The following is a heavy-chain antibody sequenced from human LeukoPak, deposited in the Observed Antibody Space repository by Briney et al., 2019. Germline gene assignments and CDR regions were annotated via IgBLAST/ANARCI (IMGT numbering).Heavy chain of an antibody. V-gene: IGHV3-30*04. Sequence: GGSLRLSCAASGFTFDDYAMHWVRQAPGKGLEWVAVISYDGNHIFYADSVKGRFTISRDNSKNTLYLQMNSLTTEDTAVYYCARCGGDCYTSTQGFDYWGQGTLVTVSS. D-gene: IGHD2-21*02. CDR2: ISYDGNHI. J-gene: IGHJ4*02. CDR3: ARCGGDCYTSTQGFDY. CDR1: GFTFDDYA.